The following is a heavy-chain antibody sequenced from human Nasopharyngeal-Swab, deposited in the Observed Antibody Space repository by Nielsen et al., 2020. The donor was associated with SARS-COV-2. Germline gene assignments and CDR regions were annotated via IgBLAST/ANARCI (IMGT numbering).Heavy chain of an antibody. D-gene: IGHD3-10*01. CDR3: LVTMVRGVIHPIDY. V-gene: IGHV3-15*01. Sequence: GESLKISCAASGFTFSNAWMSWVRQAPGKGLEWVGRIKSKTDGGTTDYAAPVKGRFTISRDGSKNTLYLQMNSLKTEDTAVYYCLVTMVRGVIHPIDYWGQGTLVTVSS. J-gene: IGHJ4*02. CDR1: GFTFSNAW. CDR2: IKSKTDGGTT.